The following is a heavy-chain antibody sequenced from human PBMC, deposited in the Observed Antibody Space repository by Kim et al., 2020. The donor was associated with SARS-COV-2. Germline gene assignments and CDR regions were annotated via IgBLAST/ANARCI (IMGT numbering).Heavy chain of an antibody. CDR2: IYYSGST. V-gene: IGHV4-59*13. CDR1: GGSISSYY. D-gene: IGHD2-15*01. CDR3: ARAATIGLYYFDY. Sequence: SETLSLTCTVSGGSISSYYWSWIRQPPGKGLEWIGYIYYSGSTNYNPSLKSRVTISVDTSKNQFSLKLSSVTAADTAVYYCARAATIGLYYFDYWGQGTLVTVSS. J-gene: IGHJ4*02.